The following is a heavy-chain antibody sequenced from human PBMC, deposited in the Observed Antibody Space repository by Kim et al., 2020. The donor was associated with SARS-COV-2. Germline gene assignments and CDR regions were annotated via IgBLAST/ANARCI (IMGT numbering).Heavy chain of an antibody. D-gene: IGHD1-1*01. CDR1: GFTFTDYF. CDR2: ISSSGSTI. Sequence: GGSLRLSCAASGFTFTDYFMSWIRQAPGKGLEWVAYISSSGSTIFYADSVKGRFIISRDNAMSSLSLQMNSLRAEDTAVYYCARDIWDSGSEREPSWGQGTLVTVSS. V-gene: IGHV3-11*04. J-gene: IGHJ5*02. CDR3: ARDIWDSGSEREPS.